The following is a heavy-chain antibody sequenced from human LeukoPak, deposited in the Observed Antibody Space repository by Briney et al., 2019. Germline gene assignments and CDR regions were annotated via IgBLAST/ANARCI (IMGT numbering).Heavy chain of an antibody. V-gene: IGHV1-18*01. CDR2: ISAYNGNT. D-gene: IGHD3-3*01. Sequence: GASVKVSCKASGYTFTSYGISWVRQAPGQGLEWMGWISAYNGNTNYAQKLQGRVTMTTDTSTSTAYMELWSLRSDDTAVYYCARDRGYYDFWSGYYPQGNYYGMDVWGQGTTVTVSS. J-gene: IGHJ6*02. CDR1: GYTFTSYG. CDR3: ARDRGYYDFWSGYYPQGNYYGMDV.